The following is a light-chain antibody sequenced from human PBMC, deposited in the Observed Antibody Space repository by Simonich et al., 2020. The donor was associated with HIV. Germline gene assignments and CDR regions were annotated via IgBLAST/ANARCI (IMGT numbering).Light chain of an antibody. CDR1: RGSIASNY. CDR2: EDN. J-gene: IGLJ3*02. CDR3: QSYDSSNHWV. V-gene: IGLV6-57*03. Sequence: NFMLTQPHSVSESPGKTVTISCTRSRGSIASNYVQWYQQRPGSAPTTVIYEDNQRPSGVPDRFSGSIDRSSNSASLTISGLKTEDEADYYCQSYDSSNHWVFGGGTKVTVL.